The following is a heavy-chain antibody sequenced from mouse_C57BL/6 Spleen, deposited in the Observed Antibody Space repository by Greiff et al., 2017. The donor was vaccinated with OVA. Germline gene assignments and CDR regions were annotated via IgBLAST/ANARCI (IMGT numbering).Heavy chain of an antibody. D-gene: IGHD1-1*01. Sequence: QVQLKESGPGLVAPSQSLSITCTVSGFPLTSYGVHWVRQPPGKGLEWLVVIWSDGSTTYNSALKSRLSISKDNSKSQVFLKMNSLQTDDTAMYYCARHVYYGSSSDAMDYWGQGTSVTVSS. J-gene: IGHJ4*01. CDR1: GFPLTSYG. V-gene: IGHV2-6-1*01. CDR2: IWSDGST. CDR3: ARHVYYGSSSDAMDY.